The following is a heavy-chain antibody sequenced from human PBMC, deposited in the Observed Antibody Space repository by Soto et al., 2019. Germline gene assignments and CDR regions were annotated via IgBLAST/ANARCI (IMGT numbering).Heavy chain of an antibody. CDR2: IYYSGIT. CDR3: ARGGLGDCTKAVCHPFDF. J-gene: IGHJ4*02. V-gene: IGHV4-59*01. D-gene: IGHD2-8*01. Sequence: QVQLQESGPGLVMPSETLSLTCSVSGGSITNRYWSWIRKPHGEGLEWIGYIYYSGITKYNPSLKSRQTISVDTSKNLYSRKLSSVTAADTALYYCARGGLGDCTKAVCHPFDFWGQGTLVTVSS. CDR1: GGSITNRY.